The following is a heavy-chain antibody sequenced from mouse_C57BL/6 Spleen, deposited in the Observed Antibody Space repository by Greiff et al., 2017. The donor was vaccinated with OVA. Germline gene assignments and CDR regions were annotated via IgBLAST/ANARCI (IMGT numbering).Heavy chain of an antibody. J-gene: IGHJ2*01. CDR1: GYSFTRYY. D-gene: IGHD2-5*01. CDR2: IYPGSGNT. CDR3: ARSYYSNYGVGY. Sequence: VQLQQSGPELVKPGASVKISCKASGYSFTRYYIHWVKQRPGQGLEWIGWIYPGSGNTKYNEKFKGKATLTADPSSSTAYMQRSSLTSEDSAVNYSARSYYSNYGVGYWGQGATLTVSS. V-gene: IGHV1-66*01.